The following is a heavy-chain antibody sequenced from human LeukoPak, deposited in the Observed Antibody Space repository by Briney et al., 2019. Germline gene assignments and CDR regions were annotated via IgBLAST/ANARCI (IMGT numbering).Heavy chain of an antibody. V-gene: IGHV3-48*03. CDR3: ASYIVAKIEVNWFDP. Sequence: GGSLRLSCAASGITFSNYDMNWVRQTPGKGLERISYISGSGTTMYYADSVKGRFTISRDNAKNSLYLQMNSLRAEDTAVYYCASYIVAKIEVNWFDPWGQGTLVTVSS. J-gene: IGHJ5*02. CDR2: ISGSGTTM. D-gene: IGHD5-12*01. CDR1: GITFSNYD.